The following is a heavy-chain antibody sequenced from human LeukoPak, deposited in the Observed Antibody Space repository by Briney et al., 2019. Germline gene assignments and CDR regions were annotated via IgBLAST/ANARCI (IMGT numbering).Heavy chain of an antibody. J-gene: IGHJ4*02. CDR3: ARQVASSRRTPFDY. Sequence: SETLSLTCTVSGGSINSTNHYWGWIRQPPGKGLEWIGTMYYSGSTYYNPSLKSRVTISVDTSKDQFSLKLSSVTAADTAIYYCARQVASSRRTPFDYWGQGTLVTVSS. CDR1: GGSINSTNHY. CDR2: MYYSGST. V-gene: IGHV4-39*01. D-gene: IGHD6-13*01.